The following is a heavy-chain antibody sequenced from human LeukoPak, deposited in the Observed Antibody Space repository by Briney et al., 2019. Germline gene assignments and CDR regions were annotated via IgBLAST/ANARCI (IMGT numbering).Heavy chain of an antibody. Sequence: SQTLSLTCAISGDSVSRNSAAWNWIRQSPSRGLEWLGRTYYRSKWYNDYALSVQSRITINADTSTNEFSLQLNSVTPEDTAVYYCARDLALDVWGKGTTVTVSS. CDR3: ARDLALDV. CDR1: GDSVSRNSAA. J-gene: IGHJ6*04. V-gene: IGHV6-1*01. CDR2: TYYRSKWYN.